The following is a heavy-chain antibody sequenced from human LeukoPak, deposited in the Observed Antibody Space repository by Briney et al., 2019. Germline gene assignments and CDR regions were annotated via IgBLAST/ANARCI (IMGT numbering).Heavy chain of an antibody. CDR1: GYTFTVYC. Sequence: GASVKVSCKASGYTFTVYCMHWVRQAPGQGLEWMGRINPNSGGTNYAQKFQGRVTMTRDTSISTAYMELSRLRSDDTAVYYCASSDITMIPGYWGQGTLVTVSS. CDR3: ASSDITMIPGY. D-gene: IGHD3-22*01. V-gene: IGHV1-2*06. J-gene: IGHJ4*02. CDR2: INPNSGGT.